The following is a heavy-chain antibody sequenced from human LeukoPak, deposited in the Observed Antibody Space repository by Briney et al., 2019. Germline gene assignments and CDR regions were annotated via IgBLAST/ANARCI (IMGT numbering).Heavy chain of an antibody. D-gene: IGHD3-22*01. CDR2: ISYDGSNK. CDR3: AKSKSRANYYDSSGYTYYFDY. Sequence: GGSLRLSCAASGFTFSTYGMHWVRQAPGKGLEWVAVISYDGSNKYYADSVKGRFTISRDNSKNTLYLQMNSLRAEDTAVYYCAKSKSRANYYDSSGYTYYFDYWGQGTLVTVSS. CDR1: GFTFSTYG. J-gene: IGHJ4*02. V-gene: IGHV3-30*18.